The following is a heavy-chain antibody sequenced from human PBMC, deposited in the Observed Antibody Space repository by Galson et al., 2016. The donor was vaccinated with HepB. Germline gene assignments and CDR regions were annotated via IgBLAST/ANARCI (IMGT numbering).Heavy chain of an antibody. CDR2: ISYDGSTK. V-gene: IGHV3-30*04. J-gene: IGHJ4*02. CDR3: ARDPELADGSGYFDS. Sequence: SLRLSCAASGFTFSYYAIHWVRQAPGKGLEWVAVISYDGSTKYYTDSVKGRFTISRDNSKNTLYPQMDSLTTEDRAVYYCARDPELADGSGYFDSWGQGTLVTVSS. CDR1: GFTFSYYA. D-gene: IGHD3-22*01.